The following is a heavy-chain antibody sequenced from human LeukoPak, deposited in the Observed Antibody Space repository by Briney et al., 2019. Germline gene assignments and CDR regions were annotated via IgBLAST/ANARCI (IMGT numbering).Heavy chain of an antibody. CDR1: GFTFSSYG. CDR2: IWYDGSNK. CDR3: ARDGGYYGMDV. D-gene: IGHD3-3*01. Sequence: GMTLRLSCAASGFTFSSYGMHWVRQAPGKGLEWVAVIWYDGSNKYYADSVKGRFTISRDNSKNTLYLQMNSLRAEDTAVYYCARDGGYYGMDVWGQGTTVTVSS. V-gene: IGHV3-33*08. J-gene: IGHJ6*02.